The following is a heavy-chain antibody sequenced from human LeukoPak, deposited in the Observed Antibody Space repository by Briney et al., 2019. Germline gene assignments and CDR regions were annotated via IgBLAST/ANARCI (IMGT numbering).Heavy chain of an antibody. CDR1: GFTFSSYW. J-gene: IGHJ4*02. CDR3: ASLEQYSGSYGAYEASFDY. CDR2: IKQDGSEK. Sequence: GGSLRLPCAASGFTFSSYWMSWVRQAPGKGLEWVANIKQDGSEKYYVDSVRGRFTISRDNAKNSLYLQMNSLRAEDTAVYYCASLEQYSGSYGAYEASFDYWGQGTLVTVSS. V-gene: IGHV3-7*01. D-gene: IGHD1-26*01.